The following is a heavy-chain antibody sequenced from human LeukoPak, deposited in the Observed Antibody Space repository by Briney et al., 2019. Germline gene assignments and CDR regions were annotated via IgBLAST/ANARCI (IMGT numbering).Heavy chain of an antibody. CDR2: ITTDGSGT. Sequence: GGSLRLSCAASEFTFSSYWMHWVRQAPGKGLVWVSRITTDGSGTTYADSVKGRFTISRDNAKNMLYLQMNSLRAEDTAVYYCARVSRWFDPWGQGTLVTVSS. V-gene: IGHV3-74*01. CDR3: ARVSRWFDP. J-gene: IGHJ5*02. CDR1: EFTFSSYW.